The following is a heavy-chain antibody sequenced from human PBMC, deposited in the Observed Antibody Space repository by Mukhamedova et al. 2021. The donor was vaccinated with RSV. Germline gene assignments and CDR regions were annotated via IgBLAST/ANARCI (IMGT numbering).Heavy chain of an antibody. V-gene: IGHV3-23*01. Sequence: EWISGIGGSGGSTQYADSVKGRFTISRDSSKNTVYLQMDRLRAEDTAAYYCAKDRGTVNDFWWGYQRDAFDVWGQGKLVIVSS. CDR2: IGGSGGST. CDR3: AKDRGTVNDFWWGYQRDAFDV. J-gene: IGHJ3*01. D-gene: IGHD3-3*01.